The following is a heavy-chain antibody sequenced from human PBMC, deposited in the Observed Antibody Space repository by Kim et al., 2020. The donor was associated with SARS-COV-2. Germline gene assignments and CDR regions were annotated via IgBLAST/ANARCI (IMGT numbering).Heavy chain of an antibody. CDR2: IGTAGDT. CDR1: GFTFSSYD. J-gene: IGHJ3*02. D-gene: IGHD2-15*01. CDR3: ARGVRVAATLSDAFDI. Sequence: GGSLRLSCAASGFTFSSYDMHWVRQATGKGLEWVSAIGTAGDTYYPGSVKGRFTISRENAKNSLYLQMNSLRAGDTAVYYCARGVRVAATLSDAFDIWGQGRMVTVSS. V-gene: IGHV3-13*04.